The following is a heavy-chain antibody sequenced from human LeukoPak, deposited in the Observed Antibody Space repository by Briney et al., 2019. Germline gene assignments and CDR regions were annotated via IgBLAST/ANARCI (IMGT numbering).Heavy chain of an antibody. Sequence: PSETLSLTCTVSGDSISTPSYWWGWMRQSPGKGLEWIVSIAYVGNTSYNPSLRSRVTISIDTSKNQFCLQLTSVTAADTAVYYCTRLPLDYSVDQWGQGTLVSVSS. J-gene: IGHJ4*02. D-gene: IGHD4-11*01. CDR3: TRLPLDYSVDQ. CDR2: IAYVGNT. V-gene: IGHV4-39*01. CDR1: GDSISTPSYW.